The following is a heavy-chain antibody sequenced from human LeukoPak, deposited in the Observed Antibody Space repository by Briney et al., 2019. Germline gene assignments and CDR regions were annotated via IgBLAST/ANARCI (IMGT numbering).Heavy chain of an antibody. CDR1: GYTFTDYY. J-gene: IGHJ4*02. V-gene: IGHV1-2*02. D-gene: IGHD3-22*01. CDR2: INPNSGGT. Sequence: ASVKVSCKASGYTFTDYYMHWVRQAPGQGLEWMGWINPNSGGTNYAQKFQGRVTMTRDTSISTAYMELSRLRSDDTAVYYCARDSSGYYYEGDYWGQGTLVTVSS. CDR3: ARDSSGYYYEGDY.